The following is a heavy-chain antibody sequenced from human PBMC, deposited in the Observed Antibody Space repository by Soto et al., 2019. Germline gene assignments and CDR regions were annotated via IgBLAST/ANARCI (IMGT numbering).Heavy chain of an antibody. D-gene: IGHD2-15*01. Sequence: SETLSLTCAVSGGSISSGGYSWSWIRQPPGKGLEWIGYIYHSGSTYYNPSLKSRVTISVDRSKNQFSLKLSSVTAADTAVYYCARRRGCSGGSCYSRSAFDIWGQGTMVTV. CDR3: ARRRGCSGGSCYSRSAFDI. CDR1: GGSISSGGYS. J-gene: IGHJ3*02. CDR2: IYHSGST. V-gene: IGHV4-30-2*01.